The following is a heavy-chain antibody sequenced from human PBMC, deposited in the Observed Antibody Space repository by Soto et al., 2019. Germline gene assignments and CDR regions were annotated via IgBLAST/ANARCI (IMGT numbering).Heavy chain of an antibody. J-gene: IGHJ6*03. Sequence: ASVKVSCKASGYTFTSYDINWVRQATGQGLEWMGWMNPNSGNTGYAQKFQGRVTMTRNTSISTAYMELSSLRSEDTAVYYCARGVSARLLPMVYAIYYMDVWGKGTTVTV. CDR2: MNPNSGNT. CDR3: ARGVSARLLPMVYAIYYMDV. CDR1: GYTFTSYD. V-gene: IGHV1-8*01. D-gene: IGHD2-8*01.